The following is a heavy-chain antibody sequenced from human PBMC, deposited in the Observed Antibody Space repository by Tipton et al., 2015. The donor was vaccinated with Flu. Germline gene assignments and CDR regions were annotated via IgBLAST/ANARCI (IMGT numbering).Heavy chain of an antibody. V-gene: IGHV4-59*01. D-gene: IGHD3-22*01. CDR2: IYEWST. J-gene: IGHJ4*02. CDR1: GGSISGYY. CDR3: ARHYFHDSSGYLAGGFDY. Sequence: GLVKPSETLSLACSVSGGSISGYYWNWIRQPPGKGLEWIGNIYEWSTNYNPSLKSRVTISVDTSKNQISLYLNSLTAADTAVYYCARHYFHDSSGYLAGGFDYWGQGSLVTVSS.